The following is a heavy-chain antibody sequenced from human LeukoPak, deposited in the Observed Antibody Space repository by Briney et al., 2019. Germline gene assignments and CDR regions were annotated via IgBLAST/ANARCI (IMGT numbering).Heavy chain of an antibody. D-gene: IGHD3-10*01. V-gene: IGHV4-39*07. CDR2: IYYSGST. J-gene: IGHJ4*02. CDR1: GASINSSSYY. CDR3: ARRPSKKWFGDEYYFDY. Sequence: PSETLSLTCTVPGASINSSSYYWGWIRQPPGKGLEWIGIIYYSGSTYYSPSLKSRVIMSVDTSKNQFSLNLSSVTAADTAVYYCARRPSKKWFGDEYYFDYWGQGTLVTVSS.